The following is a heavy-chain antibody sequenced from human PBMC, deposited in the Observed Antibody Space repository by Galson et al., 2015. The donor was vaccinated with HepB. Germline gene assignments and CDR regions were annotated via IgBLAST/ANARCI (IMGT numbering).Heavy chain of an antibody. Sequence: LRLSCAASGFTFGNAWMNWVRQAPGKGLEWVGRIKSRAHGAIRDYAAPVKGRFTISRDDSKNTLYLLMDRLTPDDTAMYFCCTGRDGHGNWGQGTLVTVAS. J-gene: IGHJ1*01. V-gene: IGHV3-15*05. CDR3: CTGRDGHGN. CDR2: IKSRAHGAIR. D-gene: IGHD5-24*01. CDR1: GFTFGNAW.